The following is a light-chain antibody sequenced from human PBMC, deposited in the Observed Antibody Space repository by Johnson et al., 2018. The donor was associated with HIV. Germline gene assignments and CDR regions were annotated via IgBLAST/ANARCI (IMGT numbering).Light chain of an antibody. CDR3: GTWDSSLSAYV. CDR2: ENN. J-gene: IGLJ1*01. Sequence: QSVLTQSPSVSAAPGQMVTISCSGSSSNIGNNYVSWYQQLPGTAPKLLIYENNKRPSEIPDRFSGSKSGTSATLGITGLQTGDEADYYCGTWDSSLSAYVFGTGTKVTVL. CDR1: SSNIGNNY. V-gene: IGLV1-51*02.